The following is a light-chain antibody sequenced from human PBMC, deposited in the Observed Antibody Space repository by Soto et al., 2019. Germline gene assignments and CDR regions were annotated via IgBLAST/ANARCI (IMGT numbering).Light chain of an antibody. V-gene: IGKV3-20*01. J-gene: IGKJ5*01. Sequence: LSQSPVTLSLSPGERATLSCRASQSVSSSYLVWYQQKPGQAPRPLIYGASSRATGIPDRFSGSGSGTDFTLTISRLEPEDFAVYYCQQYDSSSITFGQGTLLEIK. CDR1: QSVSSSY. CDR2: GAS. CDR3: QQYDSSSIT.